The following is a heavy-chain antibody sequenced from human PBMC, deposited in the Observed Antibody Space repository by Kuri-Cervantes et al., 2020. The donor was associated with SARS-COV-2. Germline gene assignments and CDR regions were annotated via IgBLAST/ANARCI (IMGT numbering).Heavy chain of an antibody. Sequence: GESLKISCAASRFTFSSYWMSWVRQAPGKGLEWVSSISSSSSYIYYADSVKGRFTISRDNAKNSLYLQMNSLRAEDTAVYYCARTWGGAAWFDYWGQGTLVTVSS. CDR2: ISSSSSYI. CDR1: RFTFSSYW. J-gene: IGHJ4*02. CDR3: ARTWGGAAWFDY. D-gene: IGHD1-26*01. V-gene: IGHV3-21*01.